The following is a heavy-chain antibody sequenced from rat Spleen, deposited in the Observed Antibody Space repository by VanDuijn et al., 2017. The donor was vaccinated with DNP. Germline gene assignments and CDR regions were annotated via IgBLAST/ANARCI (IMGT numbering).Heavy chain of an antibody. CDR2: VQSDGNT. CDR3: ARSQGYYYDGSYYPFAY. CDR1: GFSLTNYH. V-gene: IGHV2-27*01. Sequence: ELRESGPGLVQPSQTLSLTCTVSGFSLTNYHVDWVRQPPGKGLEWMGRVQSDGNTDYNSVLKSRLSISRDTSKSQVFLKMNSVQTEDTAMYFCARSQGYYYDGSYYPFAYWGQGTLVTVSS. D-gene: IGHD1-12*02. J-gene: IGHJ3*01.